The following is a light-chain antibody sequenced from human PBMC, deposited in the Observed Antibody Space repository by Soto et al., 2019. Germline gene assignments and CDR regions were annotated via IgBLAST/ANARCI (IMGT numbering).Light chain of an antibody. V-gene: IGLV1-40*01. Sequence: LTQPPSVSGAPGQRVTISCTGSSSNIGAGYDVHWYQQLPGTAPKLLIYGNSNRPSGVPDRFSGSKSGTSASLAITGLQAEDEADYYCQSYDTSLSGFYVFGTGTKLTVL. CDR1: SSNIGAGYD. CDR3: QSYDTSLSGFYV. CDR2: GNS. J-gene: IGLJ1*01.